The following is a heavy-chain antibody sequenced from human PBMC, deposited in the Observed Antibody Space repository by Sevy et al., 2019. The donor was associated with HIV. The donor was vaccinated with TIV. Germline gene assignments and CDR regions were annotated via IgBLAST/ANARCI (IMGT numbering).Heavy chain of an antibody. Sequence: GGSLRLSCKATGFSLINYAIHWVRQAPGKGLEWVAVMTFDGANQYYADSVKGRFTISRDTSTNTVYLQMNSLRADDTALYSCGKVLNSQINNDDTFDIWGLGTMVTVSS. J-gene: IGHJ3*02. CDR3: GKVLNSQINNDDTFDI. D-gene: IGHD3-9*01. CDR2: MTFDGANQ. CDR1: GFSLINYA. V-gene: IGHV3-33*05.